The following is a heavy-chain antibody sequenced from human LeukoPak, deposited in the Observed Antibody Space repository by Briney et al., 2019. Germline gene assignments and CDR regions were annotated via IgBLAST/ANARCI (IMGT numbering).Heavy chain of an antibody. CDR2: TYYRSKWYN. V-gene: IGHV6-1*01. Sequence: SQTLSLTCAISGDSVSSNSAAWNWIRQSPSRGLEWLGRTYYRSKWYNDYAVSVKCRITINTDTSKNQFSLQLNSVTPDDTAVYYCARDKQWFGESPLDYWGQGTLVTVSS. D-gene: IGHD3-10*01. CDR3: ARDKQWFGESPLDY. CDR1: GDSVSSNSAA. J-gene: IGHJ4*02.